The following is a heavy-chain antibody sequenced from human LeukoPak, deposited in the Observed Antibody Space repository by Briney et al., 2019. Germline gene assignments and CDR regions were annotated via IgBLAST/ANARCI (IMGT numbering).Heavy chain of an antibody. CDR3: AREAVAGHYYYMDV. J-gene: IGHJ6*03. D-gene: IGHD6-19*01. Sequence: SETLSLTCAVSGGSISSSNWWSWVRQPPGKGLEWIGEIYHSGSTYYNPSLKSRVTISVDTSKNEFSLKLSSVTAADTAVYYCAREAVAGHYYYMDVWGKGTTVTVSS. CDR1: GGSISSSNW. CDR2: IYHSGST. V-gene: IGHV4-4*02.